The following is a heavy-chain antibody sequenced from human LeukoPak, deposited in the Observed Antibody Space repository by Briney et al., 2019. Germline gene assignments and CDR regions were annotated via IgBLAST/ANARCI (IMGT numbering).Heavy chain of an antibody. CDR1: GGSISSYC. Sequence: SSETLSLTCTVSGGSISSYCWSWIRQPAGKGLEWIGRIYTSGSTNYNPSLKSRVTMSVDTSKNQFSLKLSSVTAADTAVYYCARDHYDLGYFDYWGQGTLVTVSS. CDR3: ARDHYDLGYFDY. D-gene: IGHD3-3*01. CDR2: IYTSGST. J-gene: IGHJ4*02. V-gene: IGHV4-4*07.